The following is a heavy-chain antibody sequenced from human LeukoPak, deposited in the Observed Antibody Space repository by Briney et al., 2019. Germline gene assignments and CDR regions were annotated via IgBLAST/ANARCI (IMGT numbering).Heavy chain of an antibody. CDR2: ISYDGSNK. CDR1: GFTFSSDA. Sequence: GGSLRLSCAASGFTFSSDAMHWVRQAPGKGLEWGAVISYDGSNKYYADSVKVRFTISRDNSKNTLYLKMNSLRAEDTAVYYCARHMTVNTAMVTTSYFDYWGQGTLVTVSS. D-gene: IGHD5-18*01. CDR3: ARHMTVNTAMVTTSYFDY. J-gene: IGHJ4*02. V-gene: IGHV3-30*04.